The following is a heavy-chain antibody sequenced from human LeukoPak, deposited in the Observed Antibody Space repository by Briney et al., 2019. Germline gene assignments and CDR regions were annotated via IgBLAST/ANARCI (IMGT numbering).Heavy chain of an antibody. CDR3: ARDWAIAARTNCFDP. CDR2: ISAYNGNT. V-gene: IGHV1-18*01. Sequence: GASVTVSCKASGYTFIGYGISWVRQAPGQGLEWMGWISAYNGNTKYAQNLQGRVTMTTDTSTTTAYMELRSLRSDDTAVYYCARDWAIAARTNCFDPWGQGTLVTVSS. J-gene: IGHJ5*02. D-gene: IGHD6-6*01. CDR1: GYTFIGYG.